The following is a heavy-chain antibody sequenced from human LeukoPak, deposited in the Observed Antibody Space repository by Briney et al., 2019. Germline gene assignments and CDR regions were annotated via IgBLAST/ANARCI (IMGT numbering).Heavy chain of an antibody. J-gene: IGHJ5*02. CDR3: ARVSGSGWYRDWFDP. V-gene: IGHV4-39*07. D-gene: IGHD6-19*01. CDR1: GFTFSSYS. Sequence: GSLRLSCAASGFTFSSYSMNWVRQPPGEGLERIGSIYYSGSTYYNPSLKSRVTISVDTSKNQFSLKLSSVTAADTAVYYCARVSGSGWYRDWFDPWGQGTLVTVSS. CDR2: IYYSGST.